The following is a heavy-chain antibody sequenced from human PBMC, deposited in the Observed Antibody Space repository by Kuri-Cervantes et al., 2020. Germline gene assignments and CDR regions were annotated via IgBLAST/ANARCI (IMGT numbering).Heavy chain of an antibody. CDR3: AREDIMGSAPTN. J-gene: IGHJ4*02. D-gene: IGHD5-12*01. V-gene: IGHV4-59*01. CDR1: GGSFSGYY. CDR2: IYYSGST. Sequence: SETLSLTCAVYGGSFSGYYWSWIRQPPGKGLEWIGYIYYSGSTNYNPSLKSRVTISVDTSKNQFSLKLSSVTAADTAVYYCAREDIMGSAPTNLGQGTLVTVSS.